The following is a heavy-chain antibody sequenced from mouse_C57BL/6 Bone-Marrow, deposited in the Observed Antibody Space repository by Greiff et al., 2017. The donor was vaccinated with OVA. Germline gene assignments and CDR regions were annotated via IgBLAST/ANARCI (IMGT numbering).Heavy chain of an antibody. V-gene: IGHV1-72*01. D-gene: IGHD2-4*01. Sequence: QVQLKQPGAELVKPGASVKLSCKASGYTFTSYWMHWVKQRPGRGLEWIGRIDPNSGGTKYNEKFKSKATLTVDKPSSTAYMQLSSLTSEDSAVYYCALIYYDYDGAYWGQGTLVTVSA. J-gene: IGHJ3*01. CDR3: ALIYYDYDGAY. CDR2: IDPNSGGT. CDR1: GYTFTSYW.